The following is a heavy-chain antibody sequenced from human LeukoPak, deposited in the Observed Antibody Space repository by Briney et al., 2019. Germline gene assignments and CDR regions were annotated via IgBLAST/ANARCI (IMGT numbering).Heavy chain of an antibody. CDR1: GGSISSSGYY. D-gene: IGHD3-9*01. CDR3: TRVRRNYDLLTGYYYMDV. Sequence: SETLSLTCTVSGGSISSSGYYWGWIRQPPGKELEWIGSVYYSGSAYYNPSLKSRVSISVDTSKNQFSLKLTSVTAADTAVYYCTRVRRNYDLLTGYYYMDVWGKGTTVTVSS. J-gene: IGHJ6*03. CDR2: VYYSGSA. V-gene: IGHV4-39*07.